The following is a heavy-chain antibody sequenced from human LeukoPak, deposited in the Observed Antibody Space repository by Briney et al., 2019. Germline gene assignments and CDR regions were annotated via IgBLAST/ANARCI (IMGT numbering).Heavy chain of an antibody. CDR1: GGSFSGYY. V-gene: IGHV4-34*01. Sequence: SETLSLTCAVYGGSFSGYYWSWIRQPPGKGLEWIGEINHSGSTNYNPSLKSRVTISVDKSKNQFSLKLSSVTAADTAVYYCARVLYYYDSSGYSPFDYWGQGTLVTVSS. CDR3: ARVLYYYDSSGYSPFDY. CDR2: INHSGST. J-gene: IGHJ4*02. D-gene: IGHD3-22*01.